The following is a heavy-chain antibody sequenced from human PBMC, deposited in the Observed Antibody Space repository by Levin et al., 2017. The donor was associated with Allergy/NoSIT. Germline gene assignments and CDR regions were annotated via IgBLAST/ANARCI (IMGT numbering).Heavy chain of an antibody. J-gene: IGHJ5*02. D-gene: IGHD4-11*01. CDR1: GFTFSSYA. V-gene: IGHV3-30-3*01. CDR2: ISYDGSNK. Sequence: LPSETLSLTCAASGFTFSSYAMHWVRQAPGKGLEWVAVISYDGSNKYYADSVKGRFTISRDNSKNTLYLQMNSLRAEDTAVYYCARDGLPHTNWFDPWGQGTLVTVSS. CDR3: ARDGLPHTNWFDP.